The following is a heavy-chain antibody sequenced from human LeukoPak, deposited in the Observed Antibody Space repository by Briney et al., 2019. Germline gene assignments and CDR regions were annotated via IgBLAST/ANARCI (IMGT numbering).Heavy chain of an antibody. V-gene: IGHV3-64*01. CDR3: ARVMQGATESNYYYYAMDV. CDR2: IISHGGST. D-gene: IGHD1-26*01. CDR1: GFIFSSYT. J-gene: IGHJ6*02. Sequence: GGSLRLSCAASGFIFSSYTMHWVRQAPGKGLEYVSAIISHGGSTYYVNSVQGRFTISRDNSKNMLYLQMGSLRAEDMAVYYCARVMQGATESNYYYYAMDVWGQGTTVTVSS.